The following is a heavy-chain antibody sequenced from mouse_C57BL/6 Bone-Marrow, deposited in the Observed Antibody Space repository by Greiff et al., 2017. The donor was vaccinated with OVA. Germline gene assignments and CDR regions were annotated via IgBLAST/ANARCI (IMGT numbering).Heavy chain of an antibody. CDR3: AREEAMYTPEVAIDY. D-gene: IGHD1-1*01. CDR2: ISDGGSYT. Sequence: EVKLVESGGGLVKPGGSLKLSCAASGFTFSSYAMYWVRQTPGKSLEWVATISDGGSYTYYQDNVKGPCTMSRDKAKNNLYLQMSNLTSEDTAMYYTAREEAMYTPEVAIDYWGQGTSVTVSS. CDR1: GFTFSSYA. V-gene: IGHV5-4*01. J-gene: IGHJ4*01.